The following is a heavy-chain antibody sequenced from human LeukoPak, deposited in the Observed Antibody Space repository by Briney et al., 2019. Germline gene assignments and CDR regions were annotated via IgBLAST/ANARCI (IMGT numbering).Heavy chain of an antibody. Sequence: PGGSLRLSCAASGFTFSSYSMNWVRQAPGKGLEWVSSISSSSSYIYYADSVKGRFTISRDNAKNSLYLQMNSLRAEDTAVYYCARDPQLYYGDSGTEDYWGQGTLVTVSS. CDR2: ISSSSSYI. D-gene: IGHD4-17*01. CDR3: ARDPQLYYGDSGTEDY. CDR1: GFTFSSYS. J-gene: IGHJ4*02. V-gene: IGHV3-21*01.